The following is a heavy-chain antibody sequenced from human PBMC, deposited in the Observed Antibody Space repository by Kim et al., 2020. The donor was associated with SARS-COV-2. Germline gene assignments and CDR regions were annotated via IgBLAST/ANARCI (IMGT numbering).Heavy chain of an antibody. CDR3: AGGRGRDYDY. J-gene: IGHJ4*02. V-gene: IGHV4-34*01. CDR2: T. D-gene: IGHD2-15*01. Sequence: TNYKPSLNSRVTILVDTSKMQFSLNLSSVTAADTAMYYCAGGRGRDYDYWGQGTLVTVSS.